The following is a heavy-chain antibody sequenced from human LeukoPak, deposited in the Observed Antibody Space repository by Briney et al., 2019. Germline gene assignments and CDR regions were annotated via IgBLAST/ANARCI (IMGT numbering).Heavy chain of an antibody. V-gene: IGHV1-8*01. CDR2: MNPNSGNT. Sequence: ASVKVSCKASGYTFTSYDINWVRQATGQGLEWMGWMNPNSGNTGYAQKFQGRGTMTRNTSISTAYMGRSRLRSDDTAVYYCARGGIAEAGNRYSWFDPGGQGTLVTVSS. CDR1: GYTFTSYD. D-gene: IGHD6-13*01. CDR3: ARGGIAEAGNRYSWFDP. J-gene: IGHJ5*02.